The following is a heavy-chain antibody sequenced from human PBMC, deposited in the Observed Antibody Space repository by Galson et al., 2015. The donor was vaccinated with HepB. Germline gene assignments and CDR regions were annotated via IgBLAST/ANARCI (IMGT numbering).Heavy chain of an antibody. CDR2: IYPGDSDA. CDR1: GYSFTTYW. Sequence: QSGAEVKKPGESLKISCKGSGYSFTTYWIGWVRQMPGKGLEWMGIIYPGDSDARYSPSFQGQVTISADKSFSTAYLHWSSLKASDTAIYYCAGPSRASKFYYYGMDVWGQGTTVTVSS. J-gene: IGHJ6*02. D-gene: IGHD4-11*01. V-gene: IGHV5-51*03. CDR3: AGPSRASKFYYYGMDV.